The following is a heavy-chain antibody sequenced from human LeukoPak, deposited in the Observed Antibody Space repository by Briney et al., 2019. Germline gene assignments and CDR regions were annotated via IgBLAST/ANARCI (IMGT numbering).Heavy chain of an antibody. D-gene: IGHD3-16*02. CDR2: ISSSSSYI. Sequence: PGGSLRLSCAASGFTFSSYSMNWVRQAPGKGLEWVSSISSSSSYIYYADSVKGRFTISRDKAKNSLYLQMNSLRAEDTAVYYCARVGGVIEGEDAFDIWGQGTMVTVSS. CDR1: GFTFSSYS. CDR3: ARVGGVIEGEDAFDI. V-gene: IGHV3-21*01. J-gene: IGHJ3*02.